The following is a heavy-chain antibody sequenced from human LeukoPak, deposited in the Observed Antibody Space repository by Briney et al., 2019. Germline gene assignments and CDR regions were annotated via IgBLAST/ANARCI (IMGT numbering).Heavy chain of an antibody. CDR3: ARVAPDPYYYYYGMDV. V-gene: IGHV4-59*12. J-gene: IGHJ6*02. CDR2: IYYSGST. Sequence: SETLSLTCTVSGGSISSYYWSWIRQPPGKGLEWIGYIYYSGSTNYNPSLKSRVTISVDTSKNQFSLKLSSVTAADTAVYYCARVAPDPYYYYYGMDVWGQGTTVTVSS. D-gene: IGHD3-3*02. CDR1: GGSISSYY.